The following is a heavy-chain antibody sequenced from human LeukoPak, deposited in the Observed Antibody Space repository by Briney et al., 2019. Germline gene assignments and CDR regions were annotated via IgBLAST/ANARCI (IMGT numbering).Heavy chain of an antibody. CDR1: GYTFTGYY. D-gene: IGHD6-19*01. V-gene: IGHV1-8*02. CDR2: MNPNSGNT. J-gene: IGHJ4*02. CDR3: ASEYNGGLDY. Sequence: GASVKVSCKASGYTFTGYYMHWVRQAPGQGLEWMGWMNPNSGNTGYAQKFQGRVTMTRNTSISTAYMELSSLRSEDTAVYYCASEYNGGLDYWGQGTLVTVSS.